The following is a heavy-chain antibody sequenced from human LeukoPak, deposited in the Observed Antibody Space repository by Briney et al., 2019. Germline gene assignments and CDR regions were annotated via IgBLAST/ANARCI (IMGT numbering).Heavy chain of an antibody. Sequence: GGPLRLSCAASGFTFSSYAMSWVRQAPGKGLEWVSAISGSGGSTYYADSVKGRFTISRDNSKNTLYLQMNSLRAEDTAVYYCAKVKSELTIFGVVITPYYFDYWGQGTLVTVSS. D-gene: IGHD3-3*01. CDR3: AKVKSELTIFGVVITPYYFDY. CDR1: GFTFSSYA. V-gene: IGHV3-23*01. J-gene: IGHJ4*02. CDR2: ISGSGGST.